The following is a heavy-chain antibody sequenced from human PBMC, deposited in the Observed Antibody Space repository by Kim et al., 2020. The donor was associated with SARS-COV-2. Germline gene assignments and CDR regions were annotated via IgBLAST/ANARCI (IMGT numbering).Heavy chain of an antibody. Sequence: NHAQQLQGRVTMTTDTSTSTAYMELRSLRSDDTAVYYCAREGGSSGWYGYWGQGTLVTVSS. D-gene: IGHD6-19*01. J-gene: IGHJ4*02. V-gene: IGHV1-18*01. CDR3: AREGGSSGWYGY.